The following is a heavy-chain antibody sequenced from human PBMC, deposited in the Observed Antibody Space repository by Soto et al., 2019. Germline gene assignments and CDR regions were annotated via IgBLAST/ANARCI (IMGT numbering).Heavy chain of an antibody. CDR1: VYTFTGYG. D-gene: IGHD2-2*02. CDR2: ISAYNGNT. J-gene: IGHJ4*02. CDR3: ADRYCSSTSCYSAFDY. Sequence: SVKVCCKAPVYTFTGYGISLVRQAPGQGLEWMGWISAYNGNTNYAQKLQGRFTMTTDTSTSTAYMELKSLRSDDTAVYYCADRYCSSTSCYSAFDYWGQGTLVTVSS. V-gene: IGHV1-18*04.